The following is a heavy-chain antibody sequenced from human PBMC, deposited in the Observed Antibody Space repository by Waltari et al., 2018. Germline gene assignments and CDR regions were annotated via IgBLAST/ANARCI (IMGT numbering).Heavy chain of an antibody. D-gene: IGHD1-7*01. CDR2: INPNSGGT. J-gene: IGHJ3*02. CDR1: GYTFTGYY. Sequence: QVQLVQSGAEVTKPGASVKVSCKASGYTFTGYYMHWVRQAPGQGLEWMGRINPNSGGTNYAQKFQGRVTMTRDTSISTAYMELSRLRSDDTAVYYCARGRAGTTTADAFDIWGQGTMVTVSS. V-gene: IGHV1-2*06. CDR3: ARGRAGTTTADAFDI.